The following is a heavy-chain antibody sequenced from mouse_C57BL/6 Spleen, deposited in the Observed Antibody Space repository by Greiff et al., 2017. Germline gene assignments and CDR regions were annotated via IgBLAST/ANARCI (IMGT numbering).Heavy chain of an antibody. CDR2: INYDGSST. V-gene: IGHV5-16*01. J-gene: IGHJ3*01. CDR1: GFTFSDYY. Sequence: EVMLVESEGGLVQPGSSMKLSCTASGFTFSDYYMAWVRQVPEKGLEWVANINYDGSSTYYLDSLKSRFIISRDNAKNILYLQMSSLKSEDTATYYCARGDYDAGFAYWGQGTLVTVSA. CDR3: ARGDYDAGFAY. D-gene: IGHD2-4*01.